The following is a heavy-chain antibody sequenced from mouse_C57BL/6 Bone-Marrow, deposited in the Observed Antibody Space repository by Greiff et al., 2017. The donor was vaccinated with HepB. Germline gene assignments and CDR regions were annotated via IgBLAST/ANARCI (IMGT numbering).Heavy chain of an antibody. V-gene: IGHV1-22*01. D-gene: IGHD1-1*01. CDR3: ARITTVALDY. Sequence: VQLQQSGPELVKPGASVEMSCKASGYTFTDYNMHWVKQSHGKSLEWIGYINPNNGGTSYNQKFKGKATLTVNKSSSTAYMELRSLTSEDSAVYYCARITTVALDYWGQGTTLTVSS. J-gene: IGHJ2*01. CDR1: GYTFTDYN. CDR2: INPNNGGT.